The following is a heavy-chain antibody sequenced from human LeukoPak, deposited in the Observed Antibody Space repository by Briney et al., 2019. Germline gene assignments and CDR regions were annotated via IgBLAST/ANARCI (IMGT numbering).Heavy chain of an antibody. Sequence: ASVKVSCKASGYTFTSYGISWVRQAPGQGLEWMGWITAYNGNRLYAQRFQGRITLTTDTSTSTSYMELRSLEYDDTAIYYCARVNDKVVDHWGQGTLVTVSS. CDR1: GYTFTSYG. CDR2: ITAYNGNR. V-gene: IGHV1-18*01. D-gene: IGHD1-1*01. CDR3: ARVNDKVVDH. J-gene: IGHJ4*01.